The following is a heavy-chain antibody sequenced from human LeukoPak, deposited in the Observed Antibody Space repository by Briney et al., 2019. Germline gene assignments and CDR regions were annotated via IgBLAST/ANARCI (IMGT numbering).Heavy chain of an antibody. J-gene: IGHJ3*02. CDR3: ARDRGETIFGMIDAFDI. CDR2: IYTTGSS. D-gene: IGHD3-3*01. CDR1: GGSISGYY. Sequence: SETLSLTCTVSGGSISGYYWNWVRQPAGKGLEWIGRIYTTGSSNYSPSLKGRAAMSVATSKNQFSLMLSSMTAADTAAYYCARDRGETIFGMIDAFDIWGQGTMVTVSS. V-gene: IGHV4-4*07.